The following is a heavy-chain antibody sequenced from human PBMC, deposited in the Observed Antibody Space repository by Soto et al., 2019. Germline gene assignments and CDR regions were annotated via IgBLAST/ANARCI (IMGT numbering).Heavy chain of an antibody. D-gene: IGHD3-9*01. Sequence: GGSLRLSCAASGFTFSSYGMHWVRQAPGKGLEWVAVIWYDGSNKYYADSVKGRFTISRDNSKNTLYLQMNSLRAEDTAVYYCARDQPYYDILTGYHAHYGMDVWGQGTTVTVSS. J-gene: IGHJ6*02. CDR2: IWYDGSNK. CDR1: GFTFSSYG. V-gene: IGHV3-33*01. CDR3: ARDQPYYDILTGYHAHYGMDV.